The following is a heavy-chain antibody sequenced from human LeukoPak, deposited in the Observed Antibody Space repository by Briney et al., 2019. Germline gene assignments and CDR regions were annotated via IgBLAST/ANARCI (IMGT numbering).Heavy chain of an antibody. CDR3: ARARDSSGWYYYYTDV. Sequence: SETLSLTCAVYGGSFSGYYWSWIRQPPGKGLEWIGEINHSGSTNYNPSLKSRVTISVDTSKNQFSLKLSSVTAADTAVYYCARARDSSGWYYYYTDVWGKGTTVTVSS. V-gene: IGHV4-34*01. CDR1: GGSFSGYY. CDR2: INHSGST. D-gene: IGHD6-19*01. J-gene: IGHJ6*03.